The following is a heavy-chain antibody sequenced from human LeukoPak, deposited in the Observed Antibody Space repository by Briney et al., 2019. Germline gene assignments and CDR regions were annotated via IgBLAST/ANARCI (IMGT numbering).Heavy chain of an antibody. D-gene: IGHD3-10*01. CDR1: GYTFTNYG. CDR2: ISTYNGDT. CDR3: ARAEYYFGSGSFCRY. V-gene: IGHV1-18*01. J-gene: IGHJ4*02. Sequence: ASVKVSCKASGYTFTNYGITWVRQAPGQGLEWMGWISTYNGDTKYAQKLQGRVTLTTDTSTRTVYMELRSLRSDDTAVYYCARAEYYFGSGSFCRYWGQGTLVTVSS.